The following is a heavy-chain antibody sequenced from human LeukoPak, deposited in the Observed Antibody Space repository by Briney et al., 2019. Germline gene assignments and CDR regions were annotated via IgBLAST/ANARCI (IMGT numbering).Heavy chain of an antibody. Sequence: SETLSLTCTVSGGSISSYYWSWIRQPPGKGLEWIGYIYYSGSTNYNPSLKSRVTISVDTSKNQFSLKLSSVTAADTAVYYCARRVPGRSGNWFDPWGQGTLVTVSS. J-gene: IGHJ5*02. V-gene: IGHV4-59*01. CDR3: ARRVPGRSGNWFDP. CDR1: GGSISSYY. D-gene: IGHD2-2*01. CDR2: IYYSGST.